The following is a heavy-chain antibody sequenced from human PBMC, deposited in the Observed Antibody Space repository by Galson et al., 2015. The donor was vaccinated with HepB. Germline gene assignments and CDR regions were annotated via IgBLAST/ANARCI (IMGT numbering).Heavy chain of an antibody. CDR3: SRDMGL. CDR1: GFTFSSYA. J-gene: IGHJ3*01. CDR2: ISYDGSNK. Sequence: SLRLSCAASGFTFSSYAMHWVRQAPGKGLEWVAVISYDGSNKYYADSVKGRFTISRDNSKNTLYLQMNSLRAEDTAVFYCSRDMGLGGQGTMVTVSS. V-gene: IGHV3-30-3*01. D-gene: IGHD3-10*01.